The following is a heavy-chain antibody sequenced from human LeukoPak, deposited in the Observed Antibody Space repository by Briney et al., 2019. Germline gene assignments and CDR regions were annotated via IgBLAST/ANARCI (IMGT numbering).Heavy chain of an antibody. Sequence: ASVKVSCKASGYTFTSYGISWVRQAPGQGLEWMGGIIPIFGTANYAQKFQGRVTITADKSTSTAYMELSSLRSEDTAVYYCARATGWLQPYWYFDLWGRGTLVTVSS. CDR2: IIPIFGTA. J-gene: IGHJ2*01. CDR3: ARATGWLQPYWYFDL. CDR1: GYTFTSYG. V-gene: IGHV1-69*06. D-gene: IGHD5-24*01.